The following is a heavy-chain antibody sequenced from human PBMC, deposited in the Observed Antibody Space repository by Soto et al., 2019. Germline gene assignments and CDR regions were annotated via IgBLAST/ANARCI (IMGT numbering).Heavy chain of an antibody. Sequence: SGPTLVNPTQTLTLTCTFSGYSLRTSGVGVRWIRQPPGKALEWLALISWNDAKRYSPSLKSRLTITTDTSKNQVVLTMTNMDPVDTATYSCAHTPPHRRMNSTSPGGERTFDYWGQGTLVTVSS. V-gene: IGHV2-5*01. CDR1: GYSLRTSGVG. J-gene: IGHJ4*02. CDR3: AHTPPHRRMNSTSPGGERTFDY. D-gene: IGHD2-2*01. CDR2: ISWNDAK.